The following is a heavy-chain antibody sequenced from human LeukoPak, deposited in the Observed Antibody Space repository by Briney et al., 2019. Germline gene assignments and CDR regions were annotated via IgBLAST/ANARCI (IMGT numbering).Heavy chain of an antibody. Sequence: PSETLSLTCSVSGGSISSGSYYWSWIRQPAGKGLEWIGRIYTRGSTNYNPSLKSRVTISVDTSKNQFSLKLSSVTAADTAVYYCASGPQLQYSSGWYARWFDPWGQGTLVTVSS. CDR1: GGSISSGSYY. D-gene: IGHD6-19*01. CDR3: ASGPQLQYSSGWYARWFDP. J-gene: IGHJ5*02. CDR2: IYTRGST. V-gene: IGHV4-61*02.